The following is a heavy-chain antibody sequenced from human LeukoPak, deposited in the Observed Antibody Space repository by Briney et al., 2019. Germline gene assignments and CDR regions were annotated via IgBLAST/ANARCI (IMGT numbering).Heavy chain of an antibody. CDR3: ARESVQLWASFDY. D-gene: IGHD5-18*01. V-gene: IGHV1-69*13. CDR1: GGTFSSYA. J-gene: IGHJ4*02. CDR2: IIPIFGTA. Sequence: VASVKVSCKASGGTFSSYAISWVRQAPGQGLEWMGGIIPIFGTANYAQKFQGRVTITADESTSTAYMELSSLRSEDTVVYYCARESVQLWASFDYWGQGTLVTVSS.